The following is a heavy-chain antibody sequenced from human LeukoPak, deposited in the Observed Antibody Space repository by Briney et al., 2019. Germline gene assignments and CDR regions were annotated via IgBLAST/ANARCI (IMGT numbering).Heavy chain of an antibody. CDR1: GFTSRRYW. CDR2: IKSDGKT. Sequence: TGGSLRLSCEASGFTSRRYWMHWVRQAPGKGLVWVSRIKSDGKTNYADSVKGRFTISRDNAKNTVSLQMDSLRAEDTGVYYCARAPSEVGGYYPEYFRHWGQGTLVTVSS. V-gene: IGHV3-74*01. D-gene: IGHD3-22*01. CDR3: ARAPSEVGGYYPEYFRH. J-gene: IGHJ1*01.